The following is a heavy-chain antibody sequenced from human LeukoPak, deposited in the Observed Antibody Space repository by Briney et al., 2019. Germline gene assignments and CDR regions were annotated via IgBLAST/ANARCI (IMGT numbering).Heavy chain of an antibody. D-gene: IGHD2-15*01. V-gene: IGHV1-18*01. CDR3: ARGIFSFSSGGSCYENYFDY. Sequence: ASVKVSCKASGYTFISYGISWVRQAPGQGLEWMGWISAYNGNTNYVQNLQGRVTMTTDTSTSTAYMELRSLRSDDTAVYYCARGIFSFSSGGSCYENYFDYWGQGTLVTVSS. J-gene: IGHJ4*02. CDR1: GYTFISYG. CDR2: ISAYNGNT.